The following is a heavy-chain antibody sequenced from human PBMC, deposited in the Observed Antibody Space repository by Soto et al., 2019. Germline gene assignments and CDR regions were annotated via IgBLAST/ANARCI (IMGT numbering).Heavy chain of an antibody. J-gene: IGHJ6*02. CDR2: ISGSGGST. CDR3: AIERVSSQRVSLMDV. Sequence: GGSLRLSCAASGFTFSSYAMSWVRQAPGKGLEWVSAISGSGGSTYYADSVKGRLTISRDNSKNTLYLQMNSLRAEDTAVYYCAIERVSSQRVSLMDVWGQGTTVPVSS. CDR1: GFTFSSYA. V-gene: IGHV3-23*01. D-gene: IGHD6-6*01.